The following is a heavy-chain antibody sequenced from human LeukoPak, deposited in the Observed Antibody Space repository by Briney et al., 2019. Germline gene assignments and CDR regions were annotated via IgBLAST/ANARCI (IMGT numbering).Heavy chain of an antibody. CDR1: GYTFTSYG. CDR3: ARGPTLLSMDY. CDR2: ISAYNGNT. D-gene: IGHD2-15*01. Sequence: GASVKVSCKASGYTFTSYGISWVRQAPGQGLEWMGWISAYNGNTNYAQKLKGRLTMTTDTSTSTAYRELRSLRSDDTAVYYCARGPTLLSMDYWGQGTLVTVSP. J-gene: IGHJ4*02. V-gene: IGHV1-18*01.